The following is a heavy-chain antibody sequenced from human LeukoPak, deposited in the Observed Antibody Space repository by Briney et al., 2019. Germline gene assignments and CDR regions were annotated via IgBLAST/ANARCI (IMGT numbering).Heavy chain of an antibody. CDR3: ARVLKGRAPFDY. CDR1: GGSISSYY. CDR2: IYHSGST. Sequence: SETLSLTCTVSGGSISSYYWSWIRQPPGKGLEWIGSIYHSGSTYYNPSLKSRVTISVDTSKNQFSLKLSSVTAADTAVYYCARVLKGRAPFDYWGQGTLVTVSS. J-gene: IGHJ4*02. V-gene: IGHV4-38-2*02.